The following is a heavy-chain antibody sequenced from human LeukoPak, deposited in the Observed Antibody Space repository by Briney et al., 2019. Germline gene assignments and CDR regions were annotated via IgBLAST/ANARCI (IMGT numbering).Heavy chain of an antibody. Sequence: GVSLRLSCAASGFTLSNAWMSCVRHAPGEGREWVVRIKSKTDGGTTDYAAPVKGRLTISRDDSKNTLYLQMNSLKTEDTAVYYCTTDSQRELRHQYYFDYWGQGTLVTVSS. CDR2: IKSKTDGGTT. V-gene: IGHV3-15*01. CDR1: GFTLSNAW. D-gene: IGHD1-26*01. J-gene: IGHJ4*02. CDR3: TTDSQRELRHQYYFDY.